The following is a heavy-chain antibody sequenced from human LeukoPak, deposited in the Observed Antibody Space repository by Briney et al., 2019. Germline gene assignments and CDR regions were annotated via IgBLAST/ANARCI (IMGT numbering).Heavy chain of an antibody. Sequence: GGSLRLSCAASGFTFSSYSMNWVRQAPGKGLEWVSYISSSSSTIYYADSVKGRFTISRDNAKNSLYLQMNSLRAEDTAVYYCARDLCSSTSCYSAFDIWGQGTMVTVSS. CDR2: ISSSSSTI. J-gene: IGHJ3*02. CDR1: GFTFSSYS. V-gene: IGHV3-48*01. D-gene: IGHD2-2*02. CDR3: ARDLCSSTSCYSAFDI.